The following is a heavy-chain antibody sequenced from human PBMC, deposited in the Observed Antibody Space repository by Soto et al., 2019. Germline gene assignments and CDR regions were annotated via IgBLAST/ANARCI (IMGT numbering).Heavy chain of an antibody. V-gene: IGHV3-33*01. D-gene: IGHD3-22*01. CDR2: IWYDGSNK. Sequence: QPGGSLRLSCAASGFTFSSYGMHWVRQAPGKGLEWVAVIWYDGSNKYYADSVKGRFTISRDNSKNTLYLQMNSLRAEDTAVYYFARVQYYYDISGYYYYFDYWGKGTLVTVSS. J-gene: IGHJ4*02. CDR1: GFTFSSYG. CDR3: ARVQYYYDISGYYYYFDY.